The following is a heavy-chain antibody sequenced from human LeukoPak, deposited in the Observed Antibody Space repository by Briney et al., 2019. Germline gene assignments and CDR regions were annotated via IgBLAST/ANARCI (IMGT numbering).Heavy chain of an antibody. V-gene: IGHV4-4*07. CDR3: ARGTEMTSFTGYYSFDY. CDR2: IYTGTT. Sequence: KASETLSLICTVCGGSISTFFWTWIRQSAGKGLEWIGRIYTGTTYYNPSLESRATISVDTSNNRFSLKLTSLTAADTAVYYCARGTEMTSFTGYYSFDYWGRGSLVTVSS. D-gene: IGHD3-9*01. CDR1: GGSISTFF. J-gene: IGHJ4*02.